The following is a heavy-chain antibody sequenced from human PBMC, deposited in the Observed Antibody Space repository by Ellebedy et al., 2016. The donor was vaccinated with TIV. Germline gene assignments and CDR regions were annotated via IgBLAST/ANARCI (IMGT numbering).Heavy chain of an antibody. V-gene: IGHV1-24*01. CDR3: ARSGASRLQNLDY. J-gene: IGHJ4*02. CDR1: GYTLTDLS. Sequence: ASVKVSCKVSGYTLTDLSMHWVRQAPGKGLEWMGGFDPEDGETIYAQKFQGRVTMTEDTSTDTAYMELKRLRSDDTAVYYCARSGASRLQNLDYWGQGTLVTVSS. CDR2: FDPEDGET. D-gene: IGHD1-26*01.